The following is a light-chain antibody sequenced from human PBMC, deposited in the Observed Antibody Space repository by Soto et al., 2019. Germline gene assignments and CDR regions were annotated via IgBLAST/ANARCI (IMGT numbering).Light chain of an antibody. CDR3: AAWDDSLNGRSV. CDR1: SGDVGVYNY. J-gene: IGLJ1*01. V-gene: IGLV2-14*01. Sequence: QSVLTQPASVSGSPGQSITVSCTGASGDVGVYNYVSWYQQHPGKAPKLIIYEVSFRPSGVSNRFSGSKSGNTATLTISGLQSEDEADYYCAAWDDSLNGRSVFGTGTKV. CDR2: EVS.